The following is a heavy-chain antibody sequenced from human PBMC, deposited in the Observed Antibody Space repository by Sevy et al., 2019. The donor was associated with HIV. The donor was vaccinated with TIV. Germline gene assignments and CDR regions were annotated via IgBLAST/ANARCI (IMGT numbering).Heavy chain of an antibody. D-gene: IGHD2-8*02. J-gene: IGHJ6*02. V-gene: IGHV3-23*01. CDR1: GFPFSNYA. CDR2: LIGGGSRT. Sequence: GGSLRLSCAASGFPFSNYAMSWVRQAPGKGLEWVSTLIGGGSRTYYADSVTGRFIISRDNSRNTLYLQMNSLRAEDTAIYYCAKRRVQAGLSGGGTNYGMDVCGRGTTVTVSS. CDR3: AKRRVQAGLSGGGTNYGMDV.